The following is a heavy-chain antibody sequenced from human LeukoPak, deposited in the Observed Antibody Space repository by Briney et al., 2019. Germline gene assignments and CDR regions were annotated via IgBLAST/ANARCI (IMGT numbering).Heavy chain of an antibody. CDR3: AKAEKRTSLTTVTRGYMDV. V-gene: IGHV3-23*01. Sequence: GGSLRLSCAASGFTFSSYAMTWVRQAPGKGLEWVSAFSGGGGRTYYADSGKGRFTISRDNSKNTLYLQMNSLRAEDTAVYYCAKAEKRTSLTTVTRGYMDVWGKGTTVIVSS. CDR1: GFTFSSYA. J-gene: IGHJ6*03. CDR2: FSGGGGRT. D-gene: IGHD4-17*01.